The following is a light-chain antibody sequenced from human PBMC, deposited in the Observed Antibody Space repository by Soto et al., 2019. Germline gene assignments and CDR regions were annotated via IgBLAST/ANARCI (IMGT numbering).Light chain of an antibody. CDR2: AAS. Sequence: DIQITQSPSSLTASLRRNLATTCRRLQNIVNCVNWYQQRPGKAPDLLISAASTLHSGDPSRFSGSGSGTVFTLTISSLQPEDFATYYCQQTYSGRTFGQGTKVDIK. CDR1: QNIVNC. J-gene: IGKJ1*01. V-gene: IGKV1-39*01. CDR3: QQTYSGRT.